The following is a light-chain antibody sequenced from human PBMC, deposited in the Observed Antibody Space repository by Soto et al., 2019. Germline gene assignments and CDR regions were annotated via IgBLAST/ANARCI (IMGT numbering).Light chain of an antibody. V-gene: IGLV2-14*01. CDR3: SSYTSSSTRVV. CDR1: SSDVGGYNY. Sequence: QSVLTQPASVSGSPGQSITISCTGTSSDVGGYNYVSWYQQHPGKAPKLMIYDVSNRPSGVSNRFSGSKSGNTASLTISGLQPEDEADYYCSSYTSSSTRVVFGGGTKLTVL. J-gene: IGLJ2*01. CDR2: DVS.